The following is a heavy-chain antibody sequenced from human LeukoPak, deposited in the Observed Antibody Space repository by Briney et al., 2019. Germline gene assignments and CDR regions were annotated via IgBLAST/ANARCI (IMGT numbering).Heavy chain of an antibody. CDR3: ATQIAAAPYY. V-gene: IGHV3-23*01. CDR1: GFTFSSYA. CDR2: ISGSGGST. D-gene: IGHD6-13*01. J-gene: IGHJ4*02. Sequence: PGGSLRLPCAASGFTFSSYAMSWVRQAPGKGLEWVSAISGSGGSTYYADSVKGRFTISRDNSKNTLYLQMNSLRAEDTAVYYCATQIAAAPYYWGQGTLVTVSS.